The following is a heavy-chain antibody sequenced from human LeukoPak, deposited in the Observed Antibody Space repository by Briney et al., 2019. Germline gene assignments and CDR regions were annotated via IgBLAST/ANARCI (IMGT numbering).Heavy chain of an antibody. V-gene: IGHV1-46*01. J-gene: IGHJ6*02. CDR1: GYTFTSYY. CDR3: ARDGLIYGYPTTTFYYGMDV. D-gene: IGHD5-18*01. CDR2: INPSGGSS. Sequence: GASVKVSCKACGYTFTSYYMHWVRQAPGLGLEWMGIINPSGGSSSYAQKFQGRVTMTRDTSTSTVYMELSSLTSEDTAVYYCARDGLIYGYPTTTFYYGMDVWGQGTTVTVSS.